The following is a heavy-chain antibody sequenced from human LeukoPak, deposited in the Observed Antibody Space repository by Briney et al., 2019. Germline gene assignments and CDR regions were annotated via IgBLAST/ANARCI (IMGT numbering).Heavy chain of an antibody. J-gene: IGHJ4*02. V-gene: IGHV4-38-2*02. D-gene: IGHD2-2*01. CDR3: ARYCSSTSCYFY. CDR2: IYRSGST. Sequence: SETLSLTCTVSGYSISSSYYWGWIRQPPGKGQEWIGGIYRSGSTYYNPSLKSRVTISVDTSKNQFSLKLSSVTAADTAVYYCARYCSSTSCYFYWGQGTLVTVSS. CDR1: GYSISSSYY.